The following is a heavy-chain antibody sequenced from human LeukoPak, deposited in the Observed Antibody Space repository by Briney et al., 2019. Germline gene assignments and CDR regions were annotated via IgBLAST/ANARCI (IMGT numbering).Heavy chain of an antibody. CDR2: ISGSGTTI. D-gene: IGHD3-10*01. CDR1: GFTFSDYY. V-gene: IGHV3-11*04. Sequence: GGSLRLSCAASGFTFSDYYMSWIRQAPGKGLEWVSYISGSGTTIYYTDSVKGRFTISRDNAKNSLYLQMNSLRAEDTAVYYCARDLSLRGVIIYFDYWGQGTLVTVSS. J-gene: IGHJ4*02. CDR3: ARDLSLRGVIIYFDY.